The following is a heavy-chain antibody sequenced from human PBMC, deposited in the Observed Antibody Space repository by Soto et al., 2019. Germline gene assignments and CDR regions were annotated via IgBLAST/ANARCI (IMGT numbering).Heavy chain of an antibody. CDR3: ARESRTDDDYFDSSGWYYFDY. D-gene: IGHD6-19*01. J-gene: IGHJ4*02. CDR2: TYYRSKWYN. CDR1: GDSVSSNSAA. Sequence: PSQTLSLTCAISGDSVSSNSAASNWIRQSPSRSLEWLGRTYYRSKWYNDYAVSVKSRITINPDTSKNQFSLQLNSVTPEDTAVYYCARESRTDDDYFDSSGWYYFDYWGQGTLVTVSS. V-gene: IGHV6-1*01.